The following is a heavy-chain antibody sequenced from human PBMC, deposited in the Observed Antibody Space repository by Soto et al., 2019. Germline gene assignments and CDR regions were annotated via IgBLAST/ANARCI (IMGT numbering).Heavy chain of an antibody. J-gene: IGHJ4*02. V-gene: IGHV3-9*01. D-gene: IGHD2-15*01. Sequence: EVQLVESGGGLGQPGRSLRLSCAASGFTFGDYAMHWVRQAPGKGLEWVSGVNWNSGSIGYADSVKGRFSISRDNAKNSLYLQMNSLRAEDTALYYCAKGVVIAALDYWGQGTLVTVSS. CDR3: AKGVVIAALDY. CDR1: GFTFGDYA. CDR2: VNWNSGSI.